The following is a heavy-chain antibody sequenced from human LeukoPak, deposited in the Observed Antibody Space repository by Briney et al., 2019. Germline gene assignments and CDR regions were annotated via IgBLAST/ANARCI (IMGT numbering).Heavy chain of an antibody. CDR3: ARGRPSMIAVVSLAFDI. V-gene: IGHV3-21*01. J-gene: IGHJ3*02. D-gene: IGHD3-22*01. CDR1: GFTFSSYS. CDR2: ISSSSSYI. Sequence: PGGSLRLSCAASGFTFSSYSMNWVRQAPGKGLEWVSSISSSSSYIYYADSVKGRFTISRDNAKNSLYLQMNSLRAEDTAVYYCARGRPSMIAVVSLAFDIWGQGTMVTVSS.